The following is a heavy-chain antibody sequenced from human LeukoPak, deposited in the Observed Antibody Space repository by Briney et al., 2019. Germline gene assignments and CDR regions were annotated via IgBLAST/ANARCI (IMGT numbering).Heavy chain of an antibody. CDR3: AKSLLWFGEAPDY. CDR1: GFTFSSYA. Sequence: GGSLRLSCAASGFTFSSYAMSWVRQAPGKGPEWVSAISGSGGSTYYADSVKGRFTISRDNSKNTLYLQMNSLRAEDTAVYYCAKSLLWFGEAPDYWGQGTLVTVSS. V-gene: IGHV3-23*01. J-gene: IGHJ4*02. CDR2: ISGSGGST. D-gene: IGHD3-10*01.